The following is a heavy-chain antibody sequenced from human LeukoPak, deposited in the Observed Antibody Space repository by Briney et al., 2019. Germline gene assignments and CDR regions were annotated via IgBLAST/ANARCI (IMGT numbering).Heavy chain of an antibody. CDR3: ARGRGDIVVVPAAGDAFDI. D-gene: IGHD2-2*01. V-gene: IGHV1-18*01. CDR2: ISAYNGNT. J-gene: IGHJ3*02. CDR1: GYTFTCYG. Sequence: ASVKVSCKASGYTFTCYGISWVRQAPGQGLEWMGSISAYNGNTNYAQKLQGRVTMTTDTSTSTAYMELRSLRSDDTAVYYCARGRGDIVVVPAAGDAFDIWGQGTMVTVSS.